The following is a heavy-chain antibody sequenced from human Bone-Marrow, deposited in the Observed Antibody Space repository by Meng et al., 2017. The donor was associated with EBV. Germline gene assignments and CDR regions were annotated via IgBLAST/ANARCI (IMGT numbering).Heavy chain of an antibody. CDR2: INTNTGNP. CDR1: GFTFTSYA. CDR3: ARGGDEGWFDP. V-gene: IGHV7-4-1*02. J-gene: IGHJ5*02. D-gene: IGHD7-27*01. Sequence: VHSGSGVRRPRASVTVSCKASGFTFTSYAMNWVRQAPGQGLEWMGWINTNTGNPTYAQGFTGRFVFSLDTSVSTAYLQISSLKAEDTAVYYCARGGDEGWFDPWGQGTLVTVSS.